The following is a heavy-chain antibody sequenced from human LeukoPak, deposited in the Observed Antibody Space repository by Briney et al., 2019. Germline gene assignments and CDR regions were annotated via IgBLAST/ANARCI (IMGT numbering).Heavy chain of an antibody. CDR2: ISGSGGST. CDR1: GFTFSSYA. V-gene: IGHV3-23*01. Sequence: GGSLRLSCAASGFTFSSYAMSWVRQAPGKGLEWVSAISGSGGSTYHADSVKGRFTISRDNSKNTLYLQMNSLRAEDTAVYYCAKDSSSGYYYPTTAFDYWGQGTLVTVSS. J-gene: IGHJ4*02. D-gene: IGHD3-22*01. CDR3: AKDSSSGYYYPTTAFDY.